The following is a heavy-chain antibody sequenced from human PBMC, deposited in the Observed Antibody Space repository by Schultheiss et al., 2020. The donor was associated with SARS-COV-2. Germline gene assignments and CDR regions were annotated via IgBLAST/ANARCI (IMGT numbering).Heavy chain of an antibody. CDR1: GFTFSSYG. CDR3: AKGNLGYCSSNTCHRLRFDY. CDR2: ISSSSSYI. J-gene: IGHJ4*02. V-gene: IGHV3-21*04. D-gene: IGHD2-2*02. Sequence: GESLKISCAASGFTFSSYGMHWVRQAPGKGLEWVSSISSSSSYIYYADSVKGRFTISRDNSKNTLYLQMNSLRAEDTAVYYCAKGNLGYCSSNTCHRLRFDYWGQGTLVTVSS.